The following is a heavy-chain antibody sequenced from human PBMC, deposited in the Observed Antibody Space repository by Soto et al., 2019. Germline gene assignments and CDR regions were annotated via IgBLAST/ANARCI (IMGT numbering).Heavy chain of an antibody. J-gene: IGHJ4*02. CDR1: GYTFTSYH. CDR2: ISAYNTNT. CDR3: AIYTPTTDY. D-gene: IGHD1-7*01. V-gene: IGHV1-18*01. Sequence: QVQLVQSGAEVKKPGASVKVSCKTSGYTFTSYHISWVRQAPGQGLEWMGWISAYNTNTDYAQKFQGRVTMTTDTITTTTYMKLRSLESDATSVYYCAIYTPTTDYWGQGTLVTVSS.